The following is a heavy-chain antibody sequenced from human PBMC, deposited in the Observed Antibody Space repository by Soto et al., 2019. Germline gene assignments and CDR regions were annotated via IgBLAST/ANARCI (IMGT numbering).Heavy chain of an antibody. D-gene: IGHD2-15*01. V-gene: IGHV1-69*01. CDR1: GGTFSSYA. CDR2: IIPIFGTA. Sequence: QVQLVQSGAEVKKPGSSVKVSCKASGGTFSSYAISWVRQAPGQGLEWRGGIIPIFGTANYAQKFQGRVTITADESTSTDYMELRSLRSEDTAVYYCARDGAYCSGGSCYSGPPWFDPWGQGTLVTVSS. J-gene: IGHJ5*02. CDR3: ARDGAYCSGGSCYSGPPWFDP.